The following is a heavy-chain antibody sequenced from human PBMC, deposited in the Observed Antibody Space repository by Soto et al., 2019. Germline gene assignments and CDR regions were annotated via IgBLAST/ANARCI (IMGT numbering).Heavy chain of an antibody. CDR2: ISSSGTNI. CDR1: GFTFSDYY. CDR3: ERDVRDATDV. V-gene: IGHV3-11*01. Sequence: PGGSLRLSCAASGFTFSDYYMTWIRQAPGKGLEWVSYISSSGTNIYYADSVKGRFTISRDNGKNSLYLQMNSLRAEDTAVYYCERDVRDATDVWGQGTTVTVSS. J-gene: IGHJ6*02.